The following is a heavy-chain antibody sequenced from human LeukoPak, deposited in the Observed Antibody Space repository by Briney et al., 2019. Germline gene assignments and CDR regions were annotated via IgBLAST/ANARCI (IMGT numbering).Heavy chain of an antibody. CDR1: GGSISNYY. V-gene: IGHV4-4*07. Sequence: SETLSLTCTVSGGSISNYYWSWIRQPAGKGLEWIGRKYARGSSNYNPPVQSRVTMSVDPSKNQFSLKLRSVTAADTAVYYCARGRYCSADICTGGDSFDIWAKGQWSPSLQ. CDR2: KYARGSS. J-gene: IGHJ3*02. CDR3: ARGRYCSADICTGGDSFDI. D-gene: IGHD2-15*01.